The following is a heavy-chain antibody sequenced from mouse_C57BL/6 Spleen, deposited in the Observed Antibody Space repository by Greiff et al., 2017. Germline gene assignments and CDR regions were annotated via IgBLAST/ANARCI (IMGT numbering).Heavy chain of an antibody. Sequence: VQLQQSGAELVKPGASVKISCKASGYAFSSYWMNWVKQRPGKGLEWIGQIYPGDGDTNYNGKFKGKATLTADKSSSTAYMQLSSLTSEDSAVYFCARLSIYYDYDGHYAMDYWGQGTSVTVSS. J-gene: IGHJ4*01. D-gene: IGHD2-4*01. CDR1: GYAFSSYW. V-gene: IGHV1-80*01. CDR2: IYPGDGDT. CDR3: ARLSIYYDYDGHYAMDY.